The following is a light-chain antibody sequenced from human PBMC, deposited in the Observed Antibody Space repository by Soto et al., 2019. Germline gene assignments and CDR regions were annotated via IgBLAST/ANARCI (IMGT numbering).Light chain of an antibody. CDR1: QSVSSGY. CDR2: CAS. CDR3: QQYGSSSSYT. Sequence: EIVVTQTPGTLSLSPGDRATLTCRASQSVSSGYLAWYQQKPGQAPSLLIYCASSRATGIPDRCSGSGSGTDFSLPISSLEPADFAVYYCQQYGSSSSYTFGQGTKLEIK. V-gene: IGKV3-20*01. J-gene: IGKJ2*01.